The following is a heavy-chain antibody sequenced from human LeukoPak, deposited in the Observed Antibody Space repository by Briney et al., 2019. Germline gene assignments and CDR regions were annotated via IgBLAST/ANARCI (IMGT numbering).Heavy chain of an antibody. CDR2: IYPGDSDT. J-gene: IGHJ6*03. V-gene: IGHV5-51*01. CDR3: ASHGSPKQLSNYYYYYMDV. D-gene: IGHD3-16*02. Sequence: TGESLKISCKGSGYSFTSYWIGWVRQMPGKGLEWMGIIYPGDSDTRYSPSFQGQVTISADKSISTAYLQWSSLKASDTAMYYCASHGSPKQLSNYYYYYMDVWGKGTTVTVSS. CDR1: GYSFTSYW.